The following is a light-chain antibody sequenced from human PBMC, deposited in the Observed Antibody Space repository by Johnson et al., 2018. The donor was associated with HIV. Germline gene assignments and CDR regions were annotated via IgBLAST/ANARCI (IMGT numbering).Light chain of an antibody. Sequence: QPVLTQPPSVSGAPGQRVTISCTGSSSNIGAGYDVHWYQQFPGTAPKLLIYENNKRPSGIPDRFSGSKSGTSATLGITGLQTGDEADYYCGTWDSSLNVFGTGTKVTVL. J-gene: IGLJ1*01. CDR3: GTWDSSLNV. CDR1: SSNIGAGYD. CDR2: ENN. V-gene: IGLV1-51*02.